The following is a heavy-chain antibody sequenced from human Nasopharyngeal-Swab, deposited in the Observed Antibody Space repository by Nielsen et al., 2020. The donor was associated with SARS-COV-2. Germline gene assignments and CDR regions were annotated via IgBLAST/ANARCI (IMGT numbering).Heavy chain of an antibody. CDR3: ARRLYGSGSYYSLDFDY. Sequence: GESLKISCKGSGYRLNSYWIGWVRQMPGKGLEWMGIIYPGDSDTRYSPSFQGQVTISADKSISTAYLQWSSLRASDTAMYYCARRLYGSGSYYSLDFDYWGQGTLVTVSS. CDR2: IYPGDSDT. V-gene: IGHV5-51*01. D-gene: IGHD3-10*01. J-gene: IGHJ4*02. CDR1: GYRLNSYW.